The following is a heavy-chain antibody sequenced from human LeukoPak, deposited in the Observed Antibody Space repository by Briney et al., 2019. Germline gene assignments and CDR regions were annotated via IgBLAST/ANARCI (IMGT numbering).Heavy chain of an antibody. Sequence: GGSLRLSCAASGFTFSSYAMSWVRQAPGKGLEWVAVIWYDGSNKYYADSVKGRFTISRDNSKNTLYLQMNSLRAEDTAVYYCARGDSSGYGVDYWGQGTLVTVSS. J-gene: IGHJ4*02. D-gene: IGHD3-22*01. CDR3: ARGDSSGYGVDY. CDR2: IWYDGSNK. V-gene: IGHV3-33*08. CDR1: GFTFSSYA.